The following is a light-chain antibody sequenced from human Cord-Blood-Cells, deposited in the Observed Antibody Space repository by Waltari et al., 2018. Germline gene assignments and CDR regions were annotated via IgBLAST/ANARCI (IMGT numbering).Light chain of an antibody. CDR3: SSYAGSNNFV. V-gene: IGLV2-8*01. CDR2: EAS. J-gene: IGLJ1*01. Sequence: QSALTQPPSASGSPRQSVTIPFTGTSSDVGCYNYVSWYQQHPGNAPQLRIYEASKLHSGLPDRFSGSKSGNTASLTVSGLQAEDEADYYCSSYAGSNNFVFGTGTKVTVL. CDR1: SSDVGCYNY.